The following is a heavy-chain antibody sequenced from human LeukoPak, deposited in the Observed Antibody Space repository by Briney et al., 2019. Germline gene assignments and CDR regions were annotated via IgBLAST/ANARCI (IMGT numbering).Heavy chain of an antibody. Sequence: PSEPLSLTCTVSGGSISSYYWSWIRQPPGKGLEWIGYIYYSGSTNYNPSLKSRVTISVDTSKNQFSLKLTSVTAADTAVYYCARSGGRWNWFDPWGQGTLVTVSS. CDR2: IYYSGST. D-gene: IGHD2-15*01. V-gene: IGHV4-59*01. CDR1: GGSISSYY. CDR3: ARSGGRWNWFDP. J-gene: IGHJ5*02.